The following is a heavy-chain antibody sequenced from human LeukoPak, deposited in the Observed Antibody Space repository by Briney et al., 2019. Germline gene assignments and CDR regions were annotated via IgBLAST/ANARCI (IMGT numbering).Heavy chain of an antibody. CDR3: AKAPDHYSSSWSTLDV. J-gene: IGHJ6*04. V-gene: IGHV3-30*02. CDR2: IRYDGNNR. Sequence: TGGSLRLSCAASGFTFSSYGMHWVRQAPGKGLEWVAFIRYDGNNRYYADSVKGRFTISRDNSKNTLYLQMNSLGAEDTAVYYCAKAPDHYSSSWSTLDVWGKGTTVTVSS. D-gene: IGHD6-13*01. CDR1: GFTFSSYG.